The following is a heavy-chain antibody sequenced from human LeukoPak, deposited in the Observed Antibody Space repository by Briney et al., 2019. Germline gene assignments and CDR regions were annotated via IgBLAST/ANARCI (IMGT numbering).Heavy chain of an antibody. CDR2: SIPIFGTT. D-gene: IGHD2-15*01. CDR1: GGTFTTSA. J-gene: IGHJ4*02. CDR3: TRGYMVAPSGYFDY. Sequence: SVKVSCKASGGTFTTSAISWVRQPPGQGFELMGKSIPIFGTTNYAQKFQGRGMITSDESTNTAYMELSSFISEDTTVYYSTRGYMVAPSGYFDYWDQGTLVTVSS. V-gene: IGHV1-69*15.